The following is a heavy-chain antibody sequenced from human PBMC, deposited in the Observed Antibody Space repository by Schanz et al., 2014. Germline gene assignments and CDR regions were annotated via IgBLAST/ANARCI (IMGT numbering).Heavy chain of an antibody. CDR2: IYASGAT. Sequence: EVQLLDSGGGLVQPGGSLRLSCAASGFTLSNSDMHWVRQGTGKGLEWVSTIYASGATYYADSVKRRFTISRDISKNTLHLQVTSLRAEDTAVYYCAKDLLYGAPMPLNHLDYWGQGTLVTVSS. V-gene: IGHV3-13*01. CDR3: AKDLLYGAPMPLNHLDY. CDR1: GFTLSNSD. J-gene: IGHJ4*02. D-gene: IGHD2-2*01.